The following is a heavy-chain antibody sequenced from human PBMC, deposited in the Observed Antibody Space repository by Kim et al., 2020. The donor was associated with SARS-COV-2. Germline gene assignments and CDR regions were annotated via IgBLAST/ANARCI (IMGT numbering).Heavy chain of an antibody. J-gene: IGHJ6*02. CDR2: IYYSGST. CDR1: GGSISSGGYY. Sequence: SETLSLTCTVSGGSISSGGYYWSWIRQHPGKGLEWIGYIYYSGSTYYNPSLKSRVTISVDTSKNQFSLKLSSVTAADTAVYYCARDRRIWFGELFMDVWGRGTTVTVSS. D-gene: IGHD3-10*01. V-gene: IGHV4-31*03. CDR3: ARDRRIWFGELFMDV.